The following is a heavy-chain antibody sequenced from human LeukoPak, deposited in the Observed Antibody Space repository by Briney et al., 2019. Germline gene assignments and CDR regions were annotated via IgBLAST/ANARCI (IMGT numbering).Heavy chain of an antibody. Sequence: ASVKVSCKDSGYTFTGYYMHRVRQAPGQGLEWMGWINPNSGGTNYAQKFQGRVTMTRDTSISTAYMELSSLRSEDTAVYYCARNLWFGESSDAFDMWGQGTMVSVSS. D-gene: IGHD3-10*01. CDR3: ARNLWFGESSDAFDM. CDR2: INPNSGGT. V-gene: IGHV1-2*02. J-gene: IGHJ3*02. CDR1: GYTFTGYY.